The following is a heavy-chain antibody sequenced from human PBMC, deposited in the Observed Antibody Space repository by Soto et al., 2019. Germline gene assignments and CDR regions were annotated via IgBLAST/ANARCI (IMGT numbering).Heavy chain of an antibody. Sequence: VGSLRLSCAASGFTFSNYGIHWVRQAPGKGLEWVAVISYDGRDKKYADSVKGRFTISRDNSKNTLYLQMNSLRAEDTAVYYCAKDLEAAAAAYYFDYWGQGTLVTVSS. D-gene: IGHD6-13*01. CDR2: ISYDGRDK. CDR1: GFTFSNYG. CDR3: AKDLEAAAAAYYFDY. V-gene: IGHV3-30*18. J-gene: IGHJ4*02.